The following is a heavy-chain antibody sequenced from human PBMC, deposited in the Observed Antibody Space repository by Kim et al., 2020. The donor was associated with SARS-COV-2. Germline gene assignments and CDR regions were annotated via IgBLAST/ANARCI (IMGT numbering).Heavy chain of an antibody. CDR2: ISANSNHI. CDR3: ARDTGKSDYDFDY. D-gene: IGHD5-12*01. J-gene: IGHJ4*02. CDR1: GFIFSTYS. V-gene: IGHV3-21*01. Sequence: GGSLRLSCVGSGFIFSTYSMSWVRQAPGKGLEWVSSISANSNHIYYIDSVKGRFTISRDNAKNSVYLQMNSLRAEDTAVYHCARDTGKSDYDFDYWGQGILVTVSS.